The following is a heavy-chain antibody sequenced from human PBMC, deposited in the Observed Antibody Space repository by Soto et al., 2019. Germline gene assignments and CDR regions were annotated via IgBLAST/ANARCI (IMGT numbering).Heavy chain of an antibody. D-gene: IGHD6-19*01. J-gene: IGHJ3*02. CDR3: AKTTDGWFSAFEI. Sequence: GASVKVSCKASGYTFTSYDINWVRQATGQGLEYLGWMNPNSGNTAYVQKFQGRVTMTWDTSITTAYMELSSLRSEDTAVYYCAKTTDGWFSAFEIWGQGTMVTVSS. CDR2: MNPNSGNT. CDR1: GYTFTSYD. V-gene: IGHV1-8*01.